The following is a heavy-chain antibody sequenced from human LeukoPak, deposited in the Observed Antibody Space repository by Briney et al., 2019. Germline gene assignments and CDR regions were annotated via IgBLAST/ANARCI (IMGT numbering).Heavy chain of an antibody. J-gene: IGHJ4*02. V-gene: IGHV4-34*01. Sequence: SETLSLTCAVYGGSFSGYYWSWIRQPPGKGLEWIGEINHSGSTNYNPSLKSRVTISVDTSKNQFSLKLSSVTAADTAVYYCARGRGTYYYDSSGYYFDYWGQGTLVTVPS. CDR3: ARGRGTYYYDSSGYYFDY. D-gene: IGHD3-22*01. CDR2: INHSGST. CDR1: GGSFSGYY.